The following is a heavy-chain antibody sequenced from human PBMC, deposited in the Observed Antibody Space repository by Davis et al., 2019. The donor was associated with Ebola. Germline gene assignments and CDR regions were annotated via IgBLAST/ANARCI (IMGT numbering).Heavy chain of an antibody. J-gene: IGHJ6*02. D-gene: IGHD3-10*01. CDR3: ARGLGDMDV. CDR1: GGSFSGYY. CDR2: INHSGST. V-gene: IGHV4-34*01. Sequence: MPGGSLRLSCAVYGGSFSGYYWSWIRQPPGKGLEWIGEINHSGSTNYNPSLKSRVTISVDTSKYQFSLKLSSVTAADTAVYYCARGLGDMDVWGQGTTVTVSS.